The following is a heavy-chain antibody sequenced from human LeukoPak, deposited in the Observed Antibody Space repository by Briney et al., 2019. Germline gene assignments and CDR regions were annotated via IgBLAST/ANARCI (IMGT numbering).Heavy chain of an antibody. J-gene: IGHJ6*02. CDR3: AHRPPRADYGMDV. CDR2: IYWNDEK. V-gene: IGHV2-5*01. Sequence: SGPTLMHPTPTLTLTCTFSGFPLRTSAVGVGWIRQPPGKALEWLALIYWNDEKRYSPSLKSRLTITKATSKNQVVVTMTNMGPVDTATYYCAHRPPRADYGMDVWGQGTTVTVSS. CDR1: GFPLRTSAVG.